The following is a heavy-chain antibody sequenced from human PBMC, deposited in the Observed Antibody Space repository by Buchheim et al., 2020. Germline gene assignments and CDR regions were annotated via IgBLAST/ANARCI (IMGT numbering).Heavy chain of an antibody. Sequence: QVQLVESGGGVVQPGRSLRLSCAASGFTFSSYGMHWVRQAPGKGLEWVAVIWYDGSNKYYADSVKGRFTISRDNSKNTLYLQMNSLRAEDTAVYYCAAPDITTLGQWGYYFDYWGQGTL. D-gene: IGHD3-9*01. J-gene: IGHJ4*02. CDR1: GFTFSSYG. CDR2: IWYDGSNK. V-gene: IGHV3-33*01. CDR3: AAPDITTLGQWGYYFDY.